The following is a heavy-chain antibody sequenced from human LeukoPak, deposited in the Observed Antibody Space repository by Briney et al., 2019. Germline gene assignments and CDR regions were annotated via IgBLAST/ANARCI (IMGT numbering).Heavy chain of an antibody. J-gene: IGHJ3*01. CDR3: AKARVAAAGTGAFDV. CDR2: FSATDGSA. CDR1: GITVSNYG. Sequence: GGSLRLSCAASGITVSNYGMTWVRQAPGKGLEWVSAFSATDGSAQYADSVRGRFSISRDNSKNSLYLQMNSLGDEDTAVYFCAKARVAAAGTGAFDVWGQGTMVTVSS. V-gene: IGHV3-23*01. D-gene: IGHD6-13*01.